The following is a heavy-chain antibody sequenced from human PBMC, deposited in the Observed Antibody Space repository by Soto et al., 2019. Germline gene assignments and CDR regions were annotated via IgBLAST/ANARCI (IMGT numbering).Heavy chain of an antibody. CDR1: GGSFSGYY. J-gene: IGHJ4*02. V-gene: IGHV4-34*01. CDR2: INHSGST. Sequence: SETLSLTCAVYGGSFSGYYWSWIRQPPRKGLEWIGEINHSGSTNYNPSLKSRVTISVDTSKNQFSLKLSSVTAADTAVYYCAREAYNYYSVYWCQGTLVTVST. CDR3: AREAYNYYSVY. D-gene: IGHD1-1*01.